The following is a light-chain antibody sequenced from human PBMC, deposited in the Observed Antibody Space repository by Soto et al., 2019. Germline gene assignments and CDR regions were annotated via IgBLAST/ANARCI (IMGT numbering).Light chain of an antibody. CDR2: KAS. V-gene: IGKV1-5*03. J-gene: IGKJ2*01. Sequence: DIQMTQSPSTLSASVGDRVTITCRASRSLSSWLAWYQQKPGKAPKLLIYKASSLESGVPSRFSGSGSGTEFTLTISSLQPDDFASYYCQQYNSYSYTFGQGTKVDIK. CDR3: QQYNSYSYT. CDR1: RSLSSW.